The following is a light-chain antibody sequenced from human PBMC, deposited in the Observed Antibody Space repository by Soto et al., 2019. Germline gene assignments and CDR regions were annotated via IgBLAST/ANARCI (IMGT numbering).Light chain of an antibody. CDR2: GAS. V-gene: IGKV3-11*01. J-gene: IGKJ4*01. CDR1: QTVSTY. CDR3: QQRYNWLT. Sequence: IVLTQSPATLSLSPGERATLSCRARQTVSTYLSWYQHKPGQTPRLLIYGASNRATGIPARFSGSGSGTDFTLTISSLEPEDSAVYYCQQRYNWLTFGGGTKVEIK.